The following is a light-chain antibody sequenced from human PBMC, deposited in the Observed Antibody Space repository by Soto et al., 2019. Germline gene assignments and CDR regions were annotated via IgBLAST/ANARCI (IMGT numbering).Light chain of an antibody. CDR3: QPYSDSSS. CDR2: KAS. Sequence: DIQMTQSPSTLSASVGDRVTITCRASQSISSWLAWYQQKPGTAPKLLIYKASTLQSGVPSRFSGSGSGTAVTHTLSLLYSVYSASECRQPYSDSSSLVHETQV. V-gene: IGKV1-5*03. CDR1: QSISSW. J-gene: IGKJ1*01.